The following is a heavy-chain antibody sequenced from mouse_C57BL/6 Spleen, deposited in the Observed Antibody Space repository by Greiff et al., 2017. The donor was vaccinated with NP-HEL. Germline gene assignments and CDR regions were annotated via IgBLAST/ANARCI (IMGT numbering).Heavy chain of an antibody. CDR1: GYAFSSSW. V-gene: IGHV1-82*01. CDR3: ARFGYGYAMDY. D-gene: IGHD2-14*01. Sequence: VQLQQSGPELVKPGASVKISCKASGYAFSSSWMNWVKQRPGKGLEWIGRIYPGDGDTNYNGKFKGKATLTADKSSSTAYMQLSSLTSEDSAVYFCARFGYGYAMDYWGQGTSVTVSS. CDR2: IYPGDGDT. J-gene: IGHJ4*01.